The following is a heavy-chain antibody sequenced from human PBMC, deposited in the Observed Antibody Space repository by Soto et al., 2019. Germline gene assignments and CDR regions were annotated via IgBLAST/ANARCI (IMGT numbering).Heavy chain of an antibody. D-gene: IGHD6-19*01. J-gene: IGHJ4*02. CDR3: ARAREDSSGWFDY. CDR1: GYIFSDNY. Sequence: QVQRVQSGAEVKQPGASMKVSCKASGYIFSDNYIHWVRQAPGQGLEWMAWINPKSGGTSYARNFQGRVTLTRDTSISTAYMDLSRLTSDDTAVYYCARAREDSSGWFDYWGQGTLVTVSS. V-gene: IGHV1-2*02. CDR2: INPKSGGT.